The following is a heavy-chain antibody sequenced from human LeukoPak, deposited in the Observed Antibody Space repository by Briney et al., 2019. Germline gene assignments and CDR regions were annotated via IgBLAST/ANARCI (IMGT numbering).Heavy chain of an antibody. D-gene: IGHD6-13*01. Sequence: ASVKVSCKASGYTFTGYYMHWVRQAPGQGLEWMGWINPNSGGTNYAQKFQGRVTMTRDTSISTAYMELSRLRSDDTAVYYCARDSYSSSWYDFDYGARETLVTVSS. V-gene: IGHV1-2*02. CDR3: ARDSYSSSWYDFDY. CDR1: GYTFTGYY. J-gene: IGHJ4*02. CDR2: INPNSGGT.